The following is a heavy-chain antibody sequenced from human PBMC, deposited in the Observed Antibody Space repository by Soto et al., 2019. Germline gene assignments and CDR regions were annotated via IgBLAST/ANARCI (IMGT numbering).Heavy chain of an antibody. D-gene: IGHD3-10*01. V-gene: IGHV4-59*08. J-gene: IGHJ3*02. CDR3: ARRYGSLFDI. CDR1: GGSISSYY. Sequence: QVQLQESGPGLVKPSETLSLTCTVSGGSISSYYWSWIRQPPGKGLEWIGYIYYSGSTNYNPSLMSRVTISVDTSKNQFSLKLSSVTAADTAVYYCARRYGSLFDIWGQVTIVTVSS. CDR2: IYYSGST.